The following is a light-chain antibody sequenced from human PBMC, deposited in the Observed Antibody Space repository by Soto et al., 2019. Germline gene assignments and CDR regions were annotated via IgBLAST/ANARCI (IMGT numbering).Light chain of an antibody. CDR3: LQDYNYPLT. V-gene: IGKV1-6*01. J-gene: IGKJ5*01. CDR2: AAS. CDR1: QGIRND. Sequence: AIQMTQSPSTLSASVGDRVTITCRASQGIRNDLSWYQQKPGKAPKLLIYAASNLQSGVPSRFSGSESGTDLILTISSLQPEDVATYYCLQDYNYPLTFGQGTRLEIK.